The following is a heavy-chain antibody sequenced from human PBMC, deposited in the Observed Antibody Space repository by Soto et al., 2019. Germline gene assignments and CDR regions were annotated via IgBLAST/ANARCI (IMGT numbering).Heavy chain of an antibody. D-gene: IGHD3-3*01. J-gene: IGHJ3*02. CDR2: INPNSGGT. CDR1: GYTSTGYY. CDR3: ARAYDFWSGCYFGGDAFDI. V-gene: IGHV1-2*04. Sequence: ASVKVSCKASGYTSTGYYMHWVRQAPGQGLEWMGWINPNSGGTNYAQKFQGWVTMTRDTSISTAYMELSRLRSDDTAVYYCARAYDFWSGCYFGGDAFDIWGQGTMVTVS.